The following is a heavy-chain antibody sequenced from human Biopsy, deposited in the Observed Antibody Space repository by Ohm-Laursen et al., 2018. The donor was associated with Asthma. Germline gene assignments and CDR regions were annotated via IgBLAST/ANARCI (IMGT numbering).Heavy chain of an antibody. CDR2: IYYSGST. D-gene: IGHD3-22*01. CDR1: YGSITSGGYY. Sequence: TLSFTCTVSYGSITSGGYYWTWLRQHLGKGLEWIGFIYYSGSTYYNPSLNSRVSISIDTSKNQFSLKLSSVTAADTAVYYCARAQDYYDSRGYYRSFDYWGQGTLVTVSS. V-gene: IGHV4-31*03. CDR3: ARAQDYYDSRGYYRSFDY. J-gene: IGHJ4*02.